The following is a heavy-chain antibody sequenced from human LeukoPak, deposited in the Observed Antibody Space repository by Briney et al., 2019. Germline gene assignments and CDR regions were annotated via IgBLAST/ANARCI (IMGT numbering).Heavy chain of an antibody. CDR2: ISSSSTYI. V-gene: IGHV3-21*01. D-gene: IGHD4-17*01. Sequence: PGRSLRLSCAASGFTFSSYSMNWVRQAPGKGLEWVSSISSSSTYIYYADSMKGRFTISRDNAKNSLYLQMNSLRAEDTAVYYCARVRATVITHDAFDIWGQGTMVTVSS. CDR1: GFTFSSYS. CDR3: ARVRATVITHDAFDI. J-gene: IGHJ3*02.